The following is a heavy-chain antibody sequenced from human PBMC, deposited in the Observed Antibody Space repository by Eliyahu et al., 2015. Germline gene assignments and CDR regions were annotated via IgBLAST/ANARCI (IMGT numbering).Heavy chain of an antibody. CDR2: THHRGTT. V-gene: IGHV4-59*08. CDR3: ARHVAFNAIDY. Sequence: QVQLQESGPGLVKPSETLSLTCTVSGGSVSSYYWSWIRQPPGKGLEWIAYTHHRGTTSYNPSLKSRVTISIDTSKNQFSLKLTSVTAADTAMYYCARHVAFNAIDYWGQGTQVTVPS. CDR1: GGSVSSYY. J-gene: IGHJ4*02.